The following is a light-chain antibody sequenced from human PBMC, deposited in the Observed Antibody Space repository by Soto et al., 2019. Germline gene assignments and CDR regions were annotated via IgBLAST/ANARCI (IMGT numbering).Light chain of an antibody. CDR1: QDIINY. V-gene: IGKV1-33*01. CDR3: QQYDNLPLT. J-gene: IGKJ4*01. CDR2: DAS. Sequence: DIQMTQSPSSLSASVGDRVTITCQASQDIINYLNWYQQKPGKAPKLLIYDASTLETGVPSRFSGSGSGTHFTFTISSLQPEDIATYYCQQYDNLPLTFGGGTEVEIK.